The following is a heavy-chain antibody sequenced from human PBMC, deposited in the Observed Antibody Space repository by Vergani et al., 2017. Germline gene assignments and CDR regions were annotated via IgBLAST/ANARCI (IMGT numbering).Heavy chain of an antibody. CDR3: ARVVDGSGSYLGDYYYYYMDV. D-gene: IGHD3-10*01. CDR2: MWYDGSNK. V-gene: IGHV3-33*01. Sequence: QVQLVESGGGVVQPGRSLRLSCAASGFTFSSYGMYWVRQAPGKGLEWVAVMWYDGSNKFYADSVKGRFTISRDNSKNTLYLQMNSLRAEDTAVYYCARVVDGSGSYLGDYYYYYMDVWGKGTTVTVSS. J-gene: IGHJ6*03. CDR1: GFTFSSYG.